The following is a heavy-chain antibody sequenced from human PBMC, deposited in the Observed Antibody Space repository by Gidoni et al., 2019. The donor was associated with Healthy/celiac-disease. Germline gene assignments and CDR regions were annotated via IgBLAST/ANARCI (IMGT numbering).Heavy chain of an antibody. CDR1: GFTFSSSW. CDR3: ARLYCSSTSKTPTQNNWYFDL. V-gene: IGHV3-74*01. D-gene: IGHD2-2*01. Sequence: EVQLVESGGGLVQPGGSLRLSCAASGFTFSSSWMHWVRQAPGKGLVWVSRINSDGSSTSYADSVKGRFTISRDNAKNTLYLQMNSLRAEDTAVYYCARLYCSSTSKTPTQNNWYFDLWGRGTLVTVSS. J-gene: IGHJ2*01. CDR2: INSDGSST.